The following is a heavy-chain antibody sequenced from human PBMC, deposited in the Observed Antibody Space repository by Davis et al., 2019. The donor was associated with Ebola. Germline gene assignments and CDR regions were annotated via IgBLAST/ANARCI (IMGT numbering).Heavy chain of an antibody. Sequence: ASVKVSCKASGYTFTSYGINWVRQAPGQGLEWLGRISAYNGNTNYAQKFQGRVTMITDTSTSTAYMELSSLRSDDTAVYYCARECTIFGVVITHYFDYWGQGTLVTVSS. D-gene: IGHD3-3*01. J-gene: IGHJ4*02. CDR2: ISAYNGNT. CDR1: GYTFTSYG. V-gene: IGHV1-18*01. CDR3: ARECTIFGVVITHYFDY.